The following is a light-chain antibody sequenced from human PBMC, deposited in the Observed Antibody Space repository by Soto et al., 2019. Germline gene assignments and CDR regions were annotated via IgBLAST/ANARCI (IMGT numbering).Light chain of an antibody. CDR3: CSSAGSVSPKIL. CDR1: SSDVGGYSL. Sequence: QSALTQPASVSGSPGQSITISCTGASSDVGGYSLVSWYQQHPGKAPKLMIYEATKRPSGVSNRFSGFKSGNTASLPISGLQAEDEADYYCCSSAGSVSPKILFGGGTKLTVL. CDR2: EAT. V-gene: IGLV2-23*01. J-gene: IGLJ2*01.